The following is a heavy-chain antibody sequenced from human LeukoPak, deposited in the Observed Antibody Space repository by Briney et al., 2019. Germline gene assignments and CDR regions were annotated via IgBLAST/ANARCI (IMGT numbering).Heavy chain of an antibody. Sequence: ESSETLSLTCAVSGGSISSGGYSWSWIRQPPGKGLEWIGSIYYSGSTYYNPSLKSRVTMSVDTSKNQFSLKLSSVTAADTAVYYCARRSIAVDGSFDYWGQGTLVTVSS. CDR3: ARRSIAVDGSFDY. J-gene: IGHJ4*02. CDR1: GGSISSGGYS. V-gene: IGHV4-39*01. D-gene: IGHD6-19*01. CDR2: IYYSGST.